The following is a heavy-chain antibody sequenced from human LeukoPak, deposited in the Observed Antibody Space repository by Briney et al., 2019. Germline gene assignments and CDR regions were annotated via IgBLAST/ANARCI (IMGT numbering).Heavy chain of an antibody. CDR3: ARDLGGAKYCSSTSCYTATDYFDY. CDR2: IKQDGSEK. Sequence: GGSLRLSCAASGFTFSSYAMHWVRQAPGKGLEWVANIKQDGSEKYYVDSVKGRFTISRDNAKNSLYLQMNSLRAEDTAVYYCARDLGGAKYCSSTSCYTATDYFDYWGQGTLVTVSS. J-gene: IGHJ4*02. CDR1: GFTFSSYA. V-gene: IGHV3-7*01. D-gene: IGHD2-2*02.